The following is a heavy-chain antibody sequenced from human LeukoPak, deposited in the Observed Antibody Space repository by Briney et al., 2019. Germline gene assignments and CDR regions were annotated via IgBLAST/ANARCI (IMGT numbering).Heavy chain of an antibody. J-gene: IGHJ3*02. V-gene: IGHV5-51*01. CDR1: GYSFTSYW. D-gene: IGHD6-13*01. Sequence: GESLKISCKGSGYSFTSYWIGWVRQMPGKGLEWMAIINPGGSDTRYSPSFQGQVIISADKSITTAYLQWSSLKPSDTATYYCARQQQQLVGNDAFDIWGQGTMVTVSS. CDR2: INPGGSDT. CDR3: ARQQQQLVGNDAFDI.